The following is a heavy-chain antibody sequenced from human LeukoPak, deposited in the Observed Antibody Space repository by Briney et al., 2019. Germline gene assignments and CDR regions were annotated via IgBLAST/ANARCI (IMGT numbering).Heavy chain of an antibody. CDR2: ISYDGSDK. CDR1: GFTFFTYA. CDR3: ARGPDYDILADYFDY. V-gene: IGHV3-30*04. D-gene: IGHD3-9*01. J-gene: IGHJ4*02. Sequence: SGGSLRLSCAASGFTFFTYAMHWVRQAPGKGLEWVAVISYDGSDKYYSDSVKGRFTISRHNSKNTLYLQMNSLRPEDTAVYYCARGPDYDILADYFDYWGQGTLVTVSS.